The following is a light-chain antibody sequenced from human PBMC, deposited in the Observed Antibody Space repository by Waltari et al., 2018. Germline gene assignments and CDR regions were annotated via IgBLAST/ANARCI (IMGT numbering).Light chain of an antibody. CDR3: QSYDTSLSVV. CDR1: GSTLGAGYH. V-gene: IGLV1-40*01. Sequence: QSVLTQPPSVSGPPGRRVTTSCTGSGSTLGAGYHVHWYQQLPVKAPKLLIYGTSTRPLGVPDRYFGSQSGTSASLAITGLQAEDEADYYCQSYDTSLSVVFGGGTKLTVL. CDR2: GTS. J-gene: IGLJ2*01.